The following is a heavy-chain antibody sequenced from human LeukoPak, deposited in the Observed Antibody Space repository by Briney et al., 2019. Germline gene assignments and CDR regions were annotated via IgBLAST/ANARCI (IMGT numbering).Heavy chain of an antibody. J-gene: IGHJ4*02. CDR3: ARDASPSSWYYFDY. Sequence: AAVKVSCKASGYTFTSYYMHWVRQSPGQGLEWMGIINPSGGSTSYAPKFHGRVTMTRGMSTSTVYMELSSLRSEDTAVYYCARDASPSSWYYFDYWGQGTLVTVSS. V-gene: IGHV1-46*01. CDR1: GYTFTSYY. D-gene: IGHD6-13*01. CDR2: INPSGGST.